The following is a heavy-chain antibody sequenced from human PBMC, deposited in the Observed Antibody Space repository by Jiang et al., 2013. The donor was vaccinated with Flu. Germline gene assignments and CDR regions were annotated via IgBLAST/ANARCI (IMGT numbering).Heavy chain of an antibody. CDR3: AKERRDYHSSGYYHFYYGLDV. D-gene: IGHD3-22*01. J-gene: IGHJ6*04. CDR2: IQNSGST. Sequence: KPSETLSLTCTVSGASTNTFYWNWIRQSQEGLEWIGYIQNSGSTNYNPSLKSRVTISVDTSKKEVSLRLSSVTAADTAVYYCAKERRDYHSSGYYHFYYGLDVWGKGTTVTVSS. CDR1: GASTNTFY. V-gene: IGHV4-59*13.